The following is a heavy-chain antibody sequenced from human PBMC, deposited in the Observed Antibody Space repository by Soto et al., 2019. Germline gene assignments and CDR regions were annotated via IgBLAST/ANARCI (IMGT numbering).Heavy chain of an antibody. CDR3: AKDRTVTTRRYYYGMDV. V-gene: IGHV1-46*01. Sequence: QVQLVQSGAEVKKPGASVKVSCKASGYTFTSYYMHWVRQAPGQGLEWMGIINPSGGSTSYAQKFQGRVTMTRDTSTSTVYMELSSLRSEDTAVYYCAKDRTVTTRRYYYGMDVWGQGTTVTVSS. D-gene: IGHD4-17*01. CDR2: INPSGGST. CDR1: GYTFTSYY. J-gene: IGHJ6*02.